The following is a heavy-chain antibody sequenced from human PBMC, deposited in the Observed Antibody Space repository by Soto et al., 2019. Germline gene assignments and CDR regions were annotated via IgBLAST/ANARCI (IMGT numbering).Heavy chain of an antibody. CDR1: GGTFSSYA. CDR3: AVWFGEPRPYYYYGMDV. V-gene: IGHV1-69*13. CDR2: IIPIFGTA. J-gene: IGHJ6*02. D-gene: IGHD3-10*01. Sequence: ASVKVSCKASGGTFSSYAISWVRQAPGQGLEWMGGIIPIFGTANYAQKFQGRVTITADESTSTAYMELSSLRSENTAVYYCAVWFGEPRPYYYYGMDVWGQGTTVTVSS.